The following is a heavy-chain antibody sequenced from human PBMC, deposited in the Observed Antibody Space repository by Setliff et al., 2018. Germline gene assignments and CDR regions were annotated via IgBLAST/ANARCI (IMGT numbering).Heavy chain of an antibody. Sequence: ASETLSLTCTVYGASFSDYYWGWIRQPPGKGLERIAEINHSGSTYYNPSLKSRVTISVDTSKNQFSLKLSSVTAADTAVYYCACSSSQDSRYFDLWGRGTLVTVSS. CDR2: INHSGST. V-gene: IGHV4-34*01. CDR1: GASFSDYY. CDR3: ACSSSQDSRYFDL. J-gene: IGHJ2*01. D-gene: IGHD6-6*01.